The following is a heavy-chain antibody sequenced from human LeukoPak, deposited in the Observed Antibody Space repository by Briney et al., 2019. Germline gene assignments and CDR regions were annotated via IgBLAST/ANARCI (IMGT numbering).Heavy chain of an antibody. J-gene: IGHJ4*02. D-gene: IGHD3-16*02. CDR1: GGSISSYY. V-gene: IGHV4-38-2*02. CDR3: ASGLGELSIDY. Sequence: SETLSLTCTVSGGSISSYYWGWIRQPPGKGLEWIGSIYHSGSTYYNPSLKSRVTISVDTSKNQFSLKLSSVTAADTAIYYCASGLGELSIDYWGQGTLVTVSS. CDR2: IYHSGST.